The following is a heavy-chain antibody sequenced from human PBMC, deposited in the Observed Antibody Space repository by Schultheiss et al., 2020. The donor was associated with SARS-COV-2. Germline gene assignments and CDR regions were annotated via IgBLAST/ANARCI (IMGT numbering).Heavy chain of an antibody. V-gene: IGHV3-23*01. J-gene: IGHJ4*02. CDR1: GFTFSSYA. CDR3: AKDLGYCSSTSCYTIDY. D-gene: IGHD2-2*02. CDR2: ISGSGGST. Sequence: GGSLRLSCAVSGFTFSSYAMSWVRQAPGKGLEWVSAISGSGGSTYYADSVKGRFTISRDNSKNTLYLQMNSLRAEDTAVYYCAKDLGYCSSTSCYTIDYWGQGTLVTVAS.